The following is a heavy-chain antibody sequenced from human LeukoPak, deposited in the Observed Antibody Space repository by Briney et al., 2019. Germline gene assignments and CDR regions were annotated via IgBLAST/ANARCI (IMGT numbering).Heavy chain of an antibody. CDR1: GYTFTSYY. Sequence: GASVKVSCKASGYTFTSYYMHWVRQAPGQGLEWMGIINPSGGSTSYAQKFQGRVTMTRDTSTSTVYMELSSLRSEDTAVYYCARPLNDFWSDNKGFDPWGQGTLVTVSS. CDR3: ARPLNDFWSDNKGFDP. J-gene: IGHJ5*02. D-gene: IGHD3-3*01. CDR2: INPSGGST. V-gene: IGHV1-46*01.